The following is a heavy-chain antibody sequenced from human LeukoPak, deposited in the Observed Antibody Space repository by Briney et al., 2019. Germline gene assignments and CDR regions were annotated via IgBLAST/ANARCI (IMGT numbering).Heavy chain of an antibody. CDR1: GYTFTGYD. Sequence: GASVKVSCKASGYTFTGYDINWVRQATGQGLEWMGWMNPNSGNTGYAQKFQGRVTMTRNTSISTAYMELSSLRSEDTAVYYCARGNTAMAPNFDSWGQGTLVTVSS. CDR2: MNPNSGNT. D-gene: IGHD5-18*01. V-gene: IGHV1-8*01. CDR3: ARGNTAMAPNFDS. J-gene: IGHJ4*02.